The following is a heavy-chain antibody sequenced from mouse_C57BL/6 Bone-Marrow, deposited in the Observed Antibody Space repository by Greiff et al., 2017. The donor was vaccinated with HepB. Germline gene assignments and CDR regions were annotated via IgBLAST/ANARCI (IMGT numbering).Heavy chain of an antibody. V-gene: IGHV1-66*01. J-gene: IGHJ2*01. CDR2: IYPGSGNT. D-gene: IGHD2-1*01. CDR1: GYSFTSYY. CDR3: ARGYGNHFDY. Sequence: QVQLQQSGPELVKPGASVKISCKASGYSFTSYYIHWVKQRPGQGLEWIGWIYPGSGNTKYNEKFKGKATLTADTSSSTAYMQLSSLTSEDSAVYYCARGYGNHFDYWGQGTTLTVSS.